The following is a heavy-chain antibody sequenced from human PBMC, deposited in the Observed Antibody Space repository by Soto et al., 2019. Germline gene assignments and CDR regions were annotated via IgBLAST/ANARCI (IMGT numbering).Heavy chain of an antibody. J-gene: IGHJ5*02. CDR2: MNEDGGTT. Sequence: EVQLVESGGGLVRPGGSLRLSCAASGFSFSSYWMHWVRQVPGKGLVWVARMNEDGGTTDYADSVKGRFTISRDNAKNSMYLQMDSLRGEDTAVYYCVRGGSNYASWGQGTLVTVSS. D-gene: IGHD4-4*01. CDR3: VRGGSNYAS. V-gene: IGHV3-74*02. CDR1: GFSFSSYW.